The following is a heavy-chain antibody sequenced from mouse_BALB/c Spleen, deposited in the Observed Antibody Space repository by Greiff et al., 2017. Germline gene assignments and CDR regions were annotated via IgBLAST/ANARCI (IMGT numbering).Heavy chain of an antibody. V-gene: IGHV3-2*02. CDR3: ARGEVATRGYYFDY. J-gene: IGHJ2*01. CDR1: GYSITSDYA. Sequence: DVKLQESGPGLVKPSQSLSLTCTVTGYSITSDYAWNWIRQFPGNKLEWMGYISYSGSTSYNPSLKSRISITRDTSKNQFFLQLNSVTTEDTATYYCARGEVATRGYYFDYWGQGTTLTVSS. D-gene: IGHD1-1*01. CDR2: ISYSGST.